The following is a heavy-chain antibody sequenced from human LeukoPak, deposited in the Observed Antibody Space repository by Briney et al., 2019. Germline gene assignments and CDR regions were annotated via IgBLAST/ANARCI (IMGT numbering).Heavy chain of an antibody. D-gene: IGHD2-2*01. Sequence: GGSLRLSCAASGFTFSSYAMSWVRQAPGKGLEWVSAISGSGGSTYYADSVKGRFTISRDNSKNTLYLQMNSLRAEDTAVYYCAKDPRNVVVPAAADYWGQGTLVTVSS. J-gene: IGHJ4*02. CDR1: GFTFSSYA. CDR3: AKDPRNVVVPAAADY. V-gene: IGHV3-23*01. CDR2: ISGSGGST.